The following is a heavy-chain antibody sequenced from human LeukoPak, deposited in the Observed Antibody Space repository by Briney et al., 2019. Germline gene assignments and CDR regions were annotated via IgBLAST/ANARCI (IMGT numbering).Heavy chain of an antibody. CDR2: INHNGNVN. CDR3: ARGGGLDV. J-gene: IGHJ6*02. D-gene: IGHD3-16*01. Sequence: GGSLRLSCVGSGFTFSRYWLNWARQAPGKGLEWVASINHNGNVNYYVDSVKGRFTISRDNAKNSLYLQMSNLRAEDTAVYFCARGGGLDVWGQGATVTVSS. CDR1: GFTFSRYW. V-gene: IGHV3-7*03.